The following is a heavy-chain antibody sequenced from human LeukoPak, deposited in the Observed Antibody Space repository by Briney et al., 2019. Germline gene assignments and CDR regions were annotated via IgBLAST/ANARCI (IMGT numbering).Heavy chain of an antibody. CDR2: INHNGNVN. CDR3: ARGGGLDV. J-gene: IGHJ6*02. D-gene: IGHD3-16*01. Sequence: GGSLRLSCVGSGFTFSRYWLNWARQAPGKGLEWVASINHNGNVNYYVDSVKGRFTISRDNAKNSLYLQMSNLRAEDTAVYFCARGGGLDVWGQGATVTVSS. CDR1: GFTFSRYW. V-gene: IGHV3-7*03.